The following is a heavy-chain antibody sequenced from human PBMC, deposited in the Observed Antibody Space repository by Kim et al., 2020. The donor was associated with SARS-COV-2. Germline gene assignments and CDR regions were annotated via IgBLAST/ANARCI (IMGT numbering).Heavy chain of an antibody. J-gene: IGHJ3*02. CDR1: GGSISSSSYY. CDR3: ARSNDSSGYYLYFAFD. CDR2: IYYSGST. Sequence: SETLSLTCTVSGGSISSSSYYWGWIRQPPGKGLEWIGSIYYSGSTYYNPSLKSRVTISVDTSKNQFSLKLSSVTAADTAVYYCARSNDSSGYYLYFAFD. V-gene: IGHV4-39*01. D-gene: IGHD3-22*01.